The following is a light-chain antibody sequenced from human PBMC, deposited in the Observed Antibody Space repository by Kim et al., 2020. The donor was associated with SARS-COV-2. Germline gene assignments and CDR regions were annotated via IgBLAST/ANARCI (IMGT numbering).Light chain of an antibody. CDR2: AAS. J-gene: IGKJ1*01. V-gene: IGKV1-6*01. CDR1: HGIRHD. Sequence: AIQMTQSPSSLSASVGDRVTITCRASHGIRHDLGWYQQKPGKAPNLLIYAASNLQSGVPSRFSGSGSDRDFTLTITSLQPEDFATYYCLEDYSYHRTFGQGNTVDIK. CDR3: LEDYSYHRT.